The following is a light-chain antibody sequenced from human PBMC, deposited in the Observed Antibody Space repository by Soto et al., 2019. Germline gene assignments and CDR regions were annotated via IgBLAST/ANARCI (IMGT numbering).Light chain of an antibody. V-gene: IGLV1-44*01. CDR2: RTN. Sequence: QSVLTQPPSASGTPGQRVTISCSGSSSDIGSNTVNWYQQLPGTAPKLLIYRTNQRPSGIPDRFSGSKSGTSASLDISGLQSEDEADYYCTAWDGSLNARAFGGGTKLTVL. CDR1: SSDIGSNT. J-gene: IGLJ3*02. CDR3: TAWDGSLNARA.